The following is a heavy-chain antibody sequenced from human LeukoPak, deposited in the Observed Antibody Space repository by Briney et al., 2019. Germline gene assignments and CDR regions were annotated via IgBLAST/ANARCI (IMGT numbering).Heavy chain of an antibody. CDR3: ARPDYGDYEGFDY. D-gene: IGHD4-17*01. CDR2: IYYSGST. Sequence: SETLSLTCTVSGGSISSSSYYWGWIRQPPGKGLEWIGSIYYSGSTYYNPSLKSRVTISVDTSKNQFSLKLSSVTAADTAVYYCARPDYGDYEGFDYWGQGTLVTVSS. CDR1: GGSISSSSYY. J-gene: IGHJ4*02. V-gene: IGHV4-39*01.